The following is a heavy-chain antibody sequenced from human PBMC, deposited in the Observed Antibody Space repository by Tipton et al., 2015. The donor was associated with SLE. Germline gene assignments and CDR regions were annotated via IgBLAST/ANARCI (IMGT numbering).Heavy chain of an antibody. V-gene: IGHV4-39*07. Sequence: TLSLTCTVSGGSTTSSGFYWGWFRQPPGKGLEWIGSIDYSGRTYYTPSLKSQLTISVDTSENQFSLKLNSVTAADTAFYYCARRTSGYAPDYWGQGTLVTVSS. J-gene: IGHJ4*02. CDR2: IDYSGRT. D-gene: IGHD5-12*01. CDR1: GGSTTSSGFY. CDR3: ARRTSGYAPDY.